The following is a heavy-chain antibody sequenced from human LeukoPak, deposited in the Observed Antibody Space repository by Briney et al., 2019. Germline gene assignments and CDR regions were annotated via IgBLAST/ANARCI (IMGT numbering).Heavy chain of an antibody. J-gene: IGHJ4*02. CDR1: GGTFSNAA. CDR3: ARSGYSSGWYLRDYFDY. D-gene: IGHD6-19*01. V-gene: IGHV7-4-1*02. Sequence: GSSVKVSCKASGGTFSNAAVSWVRQAPGQGLEWMGWINTNTGNPTYAQAFTGRFVFSLDTSVSTAYLQISSLKAEDTAVYYCARSGYSSGWYLRDYFDYWGQGTLVTVS. CDR2: INTNTGNP.